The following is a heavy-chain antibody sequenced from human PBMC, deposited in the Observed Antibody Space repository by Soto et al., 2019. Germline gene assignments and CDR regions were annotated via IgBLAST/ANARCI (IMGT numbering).Heavy chain of an antibody. CDR3: ARYIYGQGFKA. D-gene: IGHD3-3*02. V-gene: IGHV1-8*01. CDR1: GDTFTNFD. Sequence: QVQLVQPGAEVRKPGASVKVSCKASGDTFTNFDFNWVRQPTGQGLEWIGWMRANSGDTGHAQKFQGRVSMTRDTSMSTAYMELSSLRAEDTAVYSCARYIYGQGFKAWGQGTLVFVSS. J-gene: IGHJ5*02. CDR2: MRANSGDT.